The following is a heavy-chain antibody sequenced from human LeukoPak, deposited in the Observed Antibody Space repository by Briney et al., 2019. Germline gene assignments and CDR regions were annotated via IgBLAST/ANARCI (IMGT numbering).Heavy chain of an antibody. J-gene: IGHJ4*02. V-gene: IGHV3-48*03. CDR2: ISSSGSTT. CDR3: ASPQYYFDY. Sequence: GGSLRLSCAASGFTFSTYEMNWVRQAPGKGLEWVSHISSSGSTTYYADSVKGRFTISRDNAKNSLYLQMNSLRAEDTAVYYCASPQYYFDYWGQGTLVTVSS. D-gene: IGHD5-24*01. CDR1: GFTFSTYE.